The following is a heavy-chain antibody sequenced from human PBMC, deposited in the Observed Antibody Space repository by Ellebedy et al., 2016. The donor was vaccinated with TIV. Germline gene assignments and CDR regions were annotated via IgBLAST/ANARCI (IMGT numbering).Heavy chain of an antibody. V-gene: IGHV1-3*01. J-gene: IGHJ2*01. CDR3: ATGYSYDYWYFDL. D-gene: IGHD5-18*01. Sequence: AASVKVSCKASGYTFTSYAMHWVRQAPGQRLEWMGWINAGNGNTKYSQKFQGRVTITADKSTSTAYMELSSLRSEDTAVYYCATGYSYDYWYFDLWGRGTLVTVSS. CDR2: INAGNGNT. CDR1: GYTFTSYA.